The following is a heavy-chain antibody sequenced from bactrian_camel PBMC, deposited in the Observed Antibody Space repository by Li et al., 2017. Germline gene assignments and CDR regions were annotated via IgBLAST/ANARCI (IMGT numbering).Heavy chain of an antibody. D-gene: IGHD1*01. V-gene: IGHV3S6*01. CDR2: IYSDGSNT. CDR3: VRLLLGYFNAYADGADY. Sequence: HVQLVESGGGLVLPGRSLRLSCAASGFTFGSYYMTWVRQAPGKGLEWMSGIYSDGSNTYYADSVRGRFTISRDNAKNTVYLQMNSLKPEDTAVYYCVRLLLGYFNAYADGADYWGQGTQVTVS. CDR1: GFTFGSYY. J-gene: IGHJ4*01.